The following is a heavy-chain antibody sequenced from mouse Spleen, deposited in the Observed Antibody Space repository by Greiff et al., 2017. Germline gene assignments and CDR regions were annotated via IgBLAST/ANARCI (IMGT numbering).Heavy chain of an antibody. CDR3: ARDGNYGGYAMDY. CDR2: ISSGGGST. J-gene: IGHJ4*01. Sequence: EVLLVESGGGLVKLGGSLKLSCAASGFTFSSYYMSWVRQTPEKRLEWVATISSGGGSTYYPDSVKGRFTISRDNAKNTLYLQMSSLNSEDTAVYYCARDGNYGGYAMDYWGQGTSVTVSS. V-gene: IGHV5-12-1*01. CDR1: GFTFSSYY. D-gene: IGHD2-1*01.